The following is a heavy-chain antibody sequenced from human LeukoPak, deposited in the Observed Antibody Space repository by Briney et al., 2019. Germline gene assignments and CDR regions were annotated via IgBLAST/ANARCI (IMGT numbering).Heavy chain of an antibody. CDR2: IIPIFGTA. CDR1: GGTFSSYA. Sequence: ASVKVSCKASGGTFSSYAISWVRQAPGQGLEWMGGIIPIFGTANYAQKFQGRVTITADESTSTAYVELSSLRSEDTAVYYCARVNYDSSGYSSGVDYWGQGTLVTVSS. J-gene: IGHJ4*02. D-gene: IGHD3-22*01. CDR3: ARVNYDSSGYSSGVDY. V-gene: IGHV1-69*13.